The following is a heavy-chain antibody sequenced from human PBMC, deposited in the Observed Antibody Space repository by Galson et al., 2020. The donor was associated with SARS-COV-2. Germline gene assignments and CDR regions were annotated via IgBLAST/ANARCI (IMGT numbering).Heavy chain of an antibody. Sequence: ASVKVSCKASGYTFTDYYIQWVRQAPGQGMERMGWINPKSGRTNYAQKFEGRVTMTRDTSITTAYMELSRLRADDTAVYYCARLRYYDVLTGYIVDVWGQGTMVTVSS. CDR2: INPKSGRT. D-gene: IGHD3-9*01. J-gene: IGHJ6*02. CDR1: GYTFTDYY. CDR3: ARLRYYDVLTGYIVDV. V-gene: IGHV1-2*02.